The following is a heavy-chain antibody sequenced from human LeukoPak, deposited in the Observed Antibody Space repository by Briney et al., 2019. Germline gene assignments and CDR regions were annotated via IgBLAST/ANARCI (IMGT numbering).Heavy chain of an antibody. CDR1: GGSFSGYY. Sequence: SETLSLTCAVYGGSFSGYYWSWIRQPPGKGLEWIGEINHSGSTNYNPSLKSRVTISVDTSKNQFSLKLSSVTAADTAVYYCARGARSSSSWRLSNWFDPWGQGTLVTVSS. D-gene: IGHD6-13*01. J-gene: IGHJ5*02. CDR3: ARGARSSSSWRLSNWFDP. CDR2: INHSGST. V-gene: IGHV4-34*01.